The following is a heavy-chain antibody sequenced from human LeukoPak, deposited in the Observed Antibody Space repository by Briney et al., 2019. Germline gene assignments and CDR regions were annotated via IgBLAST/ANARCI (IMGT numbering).Heavy chain of an antibody. D-gene: IGHD3-3*02. J-gene: IGHJ3*02. V-gene: IGHV1-2*04. CDR1: GYTFTVYY. Sequence: ASVRVSCKASGYTFTVYYMHWVRQAPGQGLEWMGWINPNSGGTNYAQKFQGWVTMTRDTSISTAYMELSRLRSDDTAVYYCARELARSRAFDIWGQGTMVTVSS. CDR2: INPNSGGT. CDR3: ARELARSRAFDI.